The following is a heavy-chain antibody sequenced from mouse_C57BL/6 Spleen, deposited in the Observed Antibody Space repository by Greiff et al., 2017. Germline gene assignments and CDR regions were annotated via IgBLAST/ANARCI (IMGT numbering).Heavy chain of an antibody. CDR3: ARLGNFDV. CDR2: ISRGSSTI. CDR1: GFTFSDYG. D-gene: IGHD4-1*01. J-gene: IGHJ1*03. V-gene: IGHV5-17*01. Sequence: EVQVVESGGGLVKPGGSLKLSCAASGFTFSDYGMHWVRQAPEQGLEWVAYISRGSSTIYYADTVKGRFTISRDNATNTLYLQRTRLRSEDTAVYYCARLGNFDVWGTGTTVTVSS.